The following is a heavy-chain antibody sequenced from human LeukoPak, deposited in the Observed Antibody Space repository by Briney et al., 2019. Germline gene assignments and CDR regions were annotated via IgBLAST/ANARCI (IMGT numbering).Heavy chain of an antibody. CDR1: GYTFTSYG. Sequence: ASVKVSCKASGYTFTSYGISWVRQAPGQGLEWMGWISAYNGNTNYAQKLQGRVTMTTDTSTSTAYMELRSLRSDDTAVYYCARSYCSGGSCYGDLDYWGQGTLVTVSS. J-gene: IGHJ4*02. V-gene: IGHV1-18*01. D-gene: IGHD2-15*01. CDR3: ARSYCSGGSCYGDLDY. CDR2: ISAYNGNT.